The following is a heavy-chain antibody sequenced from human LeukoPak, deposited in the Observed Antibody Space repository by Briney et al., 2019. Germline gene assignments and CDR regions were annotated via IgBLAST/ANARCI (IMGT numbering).Heavy chain of an antibody. CDR2: IYSSGNT. CDR3: AGSEAPITPPPYGMGV. Sequence: SETLSLTCTLSGDSINSGGYCWNWSRQLPGKGLEWIGYIYSSGNTFYNPSLKSRVVISVDTSKNQFSLRLSAVTAADTALYYCAGSEAPITPPPYGMGVWGQGTKVTVSS. J-gene: IGHJ6*02. CDR1: GDSINSGGYC. D-gene: IGHD3-10*01. V-gene: IGHV4-31*03.